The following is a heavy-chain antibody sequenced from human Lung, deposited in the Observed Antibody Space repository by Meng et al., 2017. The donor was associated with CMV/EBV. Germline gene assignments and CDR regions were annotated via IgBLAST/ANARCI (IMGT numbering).Heavy chain of an antibody. CDR1: GFTVSDYY. V-gene: IGHV3-11*01. J-gene: IGHJ4*02. Sequence: GGSLRLXCAASGFTVSDYYVSWIRQAPGKGLEWLSYISSSGNTIHYADSVKGRFIISRDTPKNSVSLQMNGLRAEDTAVYYCVREDYGDYCFDTWGQGPLVTVSS. CDR2: ISSSGNTI. D-gene: IGHD4-17*01. CDR3: VREDYGDYCFDT.